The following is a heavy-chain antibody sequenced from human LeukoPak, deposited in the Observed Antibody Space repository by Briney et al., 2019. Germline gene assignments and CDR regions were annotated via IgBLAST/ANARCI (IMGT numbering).Heavy chain of an antibody. Sequence: GGSLRLSCAASGFTFNSYAINWVRQAPGKGLEWVAFISYDGSNKYYADSAKGRFTISRDNSKNMLYLQMNSLRAEDTAVYYCARSSGPNSITVFGVVTPKFDYWGQGTLVTVSS. V-gene: IGHV3-30-3*01. J-gene: IGHJ4*02. CDR1: GFTFNSYA. CDR3: ARSSGPNSITVFGVVTPKFDY. CDR2: ISYDGSNK. D-gene: IGHD3-3*01.